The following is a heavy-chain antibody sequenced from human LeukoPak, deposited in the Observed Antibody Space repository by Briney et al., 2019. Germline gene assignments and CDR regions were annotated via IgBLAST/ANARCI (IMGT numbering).Heavy chain of an antibody. J-gene: IGHJ2*01. CDR2: INPNSGGT. CDR1: GYTFTGYY. V-gene: IGHV1-2*06. CDR3: ARVHPQRVRTWYFDL. Sequence: GASVKVSCKASGYTFTGYYMHWVRQAPGQGLEWMGRINPNSGGTNYAQKFQGRVTMTRDTSISTAYMELSRLRSDDTAVYYCARVHPQRVRTWYFDLWGRGTLVTVSS. D-gene: IGHD3-10*01.